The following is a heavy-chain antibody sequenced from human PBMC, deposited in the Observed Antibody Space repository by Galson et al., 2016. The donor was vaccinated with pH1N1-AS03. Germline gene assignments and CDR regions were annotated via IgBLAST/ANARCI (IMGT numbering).Heavy chain of an antibody. CDR2: YGGSDEKT. D-gene: IGHD3-10*01. CDR3: TTVAGTYYNGAF. J-gene: IGHJ1*01. CDR1: GSIFSQFR. Sequence: SLRLSCAGSGSIFSQFRMSWVRQAPGKGLEWVSTYGGSDEKTYYADSVKGRFTISKDSSKNTLYLQMNTLRAEDTALYYCTTVAGTYYNGAFWGQGSQVTVSS. V-gene: IGHV3-23*01.